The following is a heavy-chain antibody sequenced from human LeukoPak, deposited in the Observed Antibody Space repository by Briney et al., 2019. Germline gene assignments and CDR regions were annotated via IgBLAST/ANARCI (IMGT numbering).Heavy chain of an antibody. CDR1: GYTFTGYY. CDR2: INPKRCGT. Sequence: GASVKVSCKASGYTFTGYYLHWVRQAPGQGLEWMGWINPKRCGTNYAQKFQGRVTMTRDTSISTAYMELSRLRSDDTAVYYCARPQRITMVRGVTQQNNWFDPWGQGTLVTVSS. CDR3: ARPQRITMVRGVTQQNNWFDP. J-gene: IGHJ5*02. D-gene: IGHD3-10*01. V-gene: IGHV1-2*02.